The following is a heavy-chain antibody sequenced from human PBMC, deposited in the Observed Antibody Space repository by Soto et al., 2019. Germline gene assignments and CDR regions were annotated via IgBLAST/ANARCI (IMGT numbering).Heavy chain of an antibody. CDR2: IYDSGAT. J-gene: IGHJ5*02. CDR3: ARDWGPYWFDP. D-gene: IGHD3-16*01. V-gene: IGHV4-61*01. CDR1: GGSLSGGSYY. Sequence: SETLSLTCTVSGGSLSGGSYYWNWIRQPPGKQMEWIGYIYDSGATKYNPSLKSRVTISQDTSKNQFSLKMNSVTPSDTAVYYCARDWGPYWFDPWGQGILVTVSS.